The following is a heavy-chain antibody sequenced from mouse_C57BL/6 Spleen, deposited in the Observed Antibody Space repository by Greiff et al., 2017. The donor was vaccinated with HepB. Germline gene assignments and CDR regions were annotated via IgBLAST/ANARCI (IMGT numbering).Heavy chain of an antibody. CDR1: GFTFSDYG. V-gene: IGHV5-15*01. Sequence: EVQRVESGGGLVQPGGSLKLSCAASGFTFSDYGMAWVRQAPRKGPEWVAFISNLAYSIYYADTVTGRFTISRENAKNTLYLEMSSLRSEDTAMYYCARRYGNYYFDYWGQGTTLTVSS. D-gene: IGHD2-10*02. CDR3: ARRYGNYYFDY. J-gene: IGHJ2*01. CDR2: ISNLAYSI.